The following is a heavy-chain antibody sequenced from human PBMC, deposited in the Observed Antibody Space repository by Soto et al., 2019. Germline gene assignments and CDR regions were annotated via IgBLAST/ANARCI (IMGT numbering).Heavy chain of an antibody. V-gene: IGHV3-7*05. J-gene: IGHJ4*02. CDR2: IKQDGSEK. CDR3: ARGIPEVGVPFDY. CDR1: GFTFSRYW. D-gene: IGHD2-15*01. Sequence: EVQLVESGGGLVQPGGSLRLSCAASGFTFSRYWLSWVRQAPRKGLEWVANIKQDGSEKYYVDSVKGRFTISRDNAKNSLYLQMNSRRAEDTAVYYGARGIPEVGVPFDYWGQGTLVTVSS.